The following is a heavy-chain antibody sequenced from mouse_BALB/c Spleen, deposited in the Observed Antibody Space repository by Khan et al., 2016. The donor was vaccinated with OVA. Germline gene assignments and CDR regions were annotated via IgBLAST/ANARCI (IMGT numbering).Heavy chain of an antibody. CDR3: ARGDYDLYYYAMDY. V-gene: IGHV9-2-1*01. CDR1: GYTFTDYS. J-gene: IGHJ4*01. Sequence: QIQLVQSGPELKKPGETVKISCKASGYTFTDYSMHWVKQAPGKGLKWMGWINTDTGEPTYADDFKGRFAFSLETSASTAYLQINNLKNEDTATYFCARGDYDLYYYAMDYWGQGTSVTVSS. D-gene: IGHD2-4*01. CDR2: INTDTGEP.